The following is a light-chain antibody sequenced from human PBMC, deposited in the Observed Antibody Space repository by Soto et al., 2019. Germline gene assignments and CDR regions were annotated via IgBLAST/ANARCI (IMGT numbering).Light chain of an antibody. V-gene: IGKV1-39*01. J-gene: IGKJ1*01. Sequence: DIQMTQSPSSLSASVGDRVTITCRASQSISSYLNWYQQKPGKAPKLLLYAASSLQSGVPSRFRCSEDGTDFTLTISSLQPEDFAPYYCQQSYSTPPWTFGQGTKVEIK. CDR1: QSISSY. CDR2: AAS. CDR3: QQSYSTPPWT.